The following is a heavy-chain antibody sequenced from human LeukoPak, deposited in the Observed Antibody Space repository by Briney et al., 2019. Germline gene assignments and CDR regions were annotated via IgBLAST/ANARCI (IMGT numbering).Heavy chain of an antibody. D-gene: IGHD6-13*01. V-gene: IGHV4-61*02. CDR3: ARLPPYSSSWYFDY. CDR1: GASISSGNYY. J-gene: IGHJ4*02. Sequence: SETLSLTCIVSGASISSGNYYWTWIRQPAGKGLEWIGRLHTTGGTNYNPSFKSRLSISGDTSKNQFSLQLSSVTAADTAVYYCARLPPYSSSWYFDYWGQGTLVTVSS. CDR2: LHTTGGT.